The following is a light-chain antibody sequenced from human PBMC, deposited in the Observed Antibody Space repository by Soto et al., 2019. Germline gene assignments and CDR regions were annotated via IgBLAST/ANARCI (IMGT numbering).Light chain of an antibody. Sequence: EIVLTQSPGTLSLSPGERATLSCRASQSVSSSYFAWYQQKPGQAPRLLIYGASSRATGIPDRFSGSGSGTDFTLIISRPEPEDFAVYYCQQYGSSPYTFGQGTKLEIK. CDR2: GAS. V-gene: IGKV3-20*01. J-gene: IGKJ2*01. CDR1: QSVSSSY. CDR3: QQYGSSPYT.